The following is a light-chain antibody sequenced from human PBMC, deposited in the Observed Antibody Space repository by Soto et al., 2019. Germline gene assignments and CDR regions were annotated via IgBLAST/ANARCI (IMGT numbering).Light chain of an antibody. CDR1: QSVSNSY. J-gene: IGKJ2*01. CDR2: DAS. CDR3: QQYGRSPPYT. Sequence: EIVLTQSPATLSLSPGERATLSCGASQSVSNSYLAWYQQKPGLAPRLLIYDASSRATGIPDRFSGSGSGTDFTLTISRLEPEDFAVYYCQQYGRSPPYTFGQGTKLEIK. V-gene: IGKV3D-20*01.